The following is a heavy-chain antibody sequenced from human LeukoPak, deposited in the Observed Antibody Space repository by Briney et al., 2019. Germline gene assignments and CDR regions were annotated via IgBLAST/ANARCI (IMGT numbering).Heavy chain of an antibody. Sequence: PGGSLRLSCAASGFTFSRYWIHWVRQAPGKGLVWVSRINSDGSSTSYADSVKGRFTISRDNAKNTLYLQMNSLRAEDTAVYYCVRDGGSFSDFDYWGQGTLVTVSS. CDR2: INSDGSST. CDR1: GFTFSRYW. V-gene: IGHV3-74*01. CDR3: VRDGGSFSDFDY. J-gene: IGHJ4*02. D-gene: IGHD1-26*01.